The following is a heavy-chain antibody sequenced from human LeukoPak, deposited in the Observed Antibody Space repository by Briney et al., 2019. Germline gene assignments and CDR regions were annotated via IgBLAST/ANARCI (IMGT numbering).Heavy chain of an antibody. CDR3: AKGFYYDSSGNFDY. Sequence: TGGSLRLSCAASGFTFVNYAMSWVRQAPGKGLEWVSSISGSGGSTYYADSVKGRFTISRDNSKNTLYLQMNSLRAEDTAVYYCAKGFYYDSSGNFDYLGQRTLVTVSS. CDR2: ISGSGGST. D-gene: IGHD3-22*01. CDR1: GFTFVNYA. J-gene: IGHJ4*02. V-gene: IGHV3-23*01.